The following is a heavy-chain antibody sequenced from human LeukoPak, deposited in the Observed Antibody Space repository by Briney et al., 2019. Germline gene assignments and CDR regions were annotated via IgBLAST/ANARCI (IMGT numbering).Heavy chain of an antibody. CDR1: GGSIDTNH. V-gene: IGHV4-4*07. D-gene: IGHD2-15*01. CDR2: LHNSGNT. CDR3: ARDPLRSSFDP. J-gene: IGHJ5*02. Sequence: PSETLSLTCTVFGGSIDTNHHWAWIRQSAGKGLEWIGRLHNSGNTNYNPSLKSRATISVDRSKNQFSLKMTSATAADTAVYFCARDPLRSSFDPRGQGILVTVSS.